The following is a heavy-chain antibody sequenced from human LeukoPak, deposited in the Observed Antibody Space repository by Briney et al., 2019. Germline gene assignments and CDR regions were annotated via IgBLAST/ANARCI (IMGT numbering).Heavy chain of an antibody. D-gene: IGHD1-26*01. J-gene: IGHJ3*01. V-gene: IGHV4-30-4*07. CDR1: GASVTHGGFS. CDR3: ARVRQWEILGAFDL. CDR2: IPYSGSA. Sequence: MPSETLSLTCAVSGASVTHGGFSWTWVRQPPGKGLEWLALIPYSGSAHYTLSLKSRLSISVDTSKNQFSLKLTSVTAADTAVYYCARVRQWEILGAFDLWGQGTTVTVSS.